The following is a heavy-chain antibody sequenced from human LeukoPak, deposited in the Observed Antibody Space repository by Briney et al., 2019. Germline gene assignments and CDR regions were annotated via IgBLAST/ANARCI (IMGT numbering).Heavy chain of an antibody. Sequence: GASVKVSCKASGYTFTSYDINWVRQATGQGLEWMGWMNPNSGNTGYAQKFQGRVTMTRNTSISPAYMELSSLRSEDTAVYYCARGGYSSGWYKLDFDYWGQGTLVTVSS. CDR3: ARGGYSSGWYKLDFDY. CDR1: GYTFTSYD. V-gene: IGHV1-8*01. J-gene: IGHJ4*02. D-gene: IGHD6-19*01. CDR2: MNPNSGNT.